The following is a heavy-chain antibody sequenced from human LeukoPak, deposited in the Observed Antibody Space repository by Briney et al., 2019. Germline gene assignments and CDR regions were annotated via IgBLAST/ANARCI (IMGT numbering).Heavy chain of an antibody. D-gene: IGHD3-10*01. CDR2: ISGSGGST. V-gene: IGHV3-23*01. J-gene: IGHJ6*02. CDR1: GFTFSSYA. Sequence: PGGSLRLSCAASGFTFSSYAMSWVRQAPGKGLEWVSAISGSGGSTYYADSVKGRFTISRDNSKNTLDLQMNSLRAEDTAVYYCAKSSQSKSSYYGMDVWGQGTTVTVSS. CDR3: AKSSQSKSSYYGMDV.